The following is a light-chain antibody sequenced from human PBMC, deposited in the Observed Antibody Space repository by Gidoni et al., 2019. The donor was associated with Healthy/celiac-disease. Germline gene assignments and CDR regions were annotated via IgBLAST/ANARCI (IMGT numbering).Light chain of an antibody. CDR1: QSLLHSNGYNY. CDR3: MQALQTPRT. J-gene: IGKJ1*01. V-gene: IGKV2-28*01. Sequence: EIVMTKAALSLPVTPGEPASISCRSSQSLLHSNGYNYLDWYLQKPGQSPQLLIYLGSNRASGVPDRFSGSGSGTDFTLKISRVGAEDVGVYYCMQALQTPRTFGQGTKVEIK. CDR2: LGS.